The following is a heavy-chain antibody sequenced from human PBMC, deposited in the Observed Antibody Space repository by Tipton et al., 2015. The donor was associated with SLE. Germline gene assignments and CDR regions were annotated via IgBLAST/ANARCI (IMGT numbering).Heavy chain of an antibody. CDR1: GGSIRSHY. CDR3: ARDEVALGFH. V-gene: IGHV4-59*11. D-gene: IGHD2-15*01. J-gene: IGHJ4*02. Sequence: TLSLTCTVSGGSIRSHYWSWIRQPPGKGLEWIGFVYYSGSTNYNPSLKSRVTISVDTSKNQFSLKLSSVTAADTAVYYCARDEVALGFHWGQGTLVTVSS. CDR2: VYYSGST.